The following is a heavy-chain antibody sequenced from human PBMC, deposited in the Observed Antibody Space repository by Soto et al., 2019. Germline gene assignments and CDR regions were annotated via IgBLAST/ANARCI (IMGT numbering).Heavy chain of an antibody. CDR2: ISNRGDT. CDR1: GFIVSDTY. Sequence: EVQLVGSGGGLVQPGGALRLSCTASGFIVSDTYVSWVRQAPGKGLEWVSVISNRGDTHYADSVRGRFSLSRDISDNTLHLQMNNLRVEDTAVYYCAREPRYCRGGSCSIAGDAYDIWGQGTMVTVSS. J-gene: IGHJ3*02. D-gene: IGHD2-15*01. CDR3: AREPRYCRGGSCSIAGDAYDI. V-gene: IGHV3-66*01.